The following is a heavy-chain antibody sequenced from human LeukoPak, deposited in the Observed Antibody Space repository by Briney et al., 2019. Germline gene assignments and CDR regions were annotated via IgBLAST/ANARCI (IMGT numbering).Heavy chain of an antibody. D-gene: IGHD6-19*01. Sequence: SETLSLTCAVYGGSFSGYYWSWIRQPPGKGLEWIGEINHSGSTNYNPSLKSRVTISVDTSKNQFSLKLSSVTAADTAVYYCVRRAGAFDIWGQGTMVTVSS. CDR3: VRRAGAFDI. CDR1: GGSFSGYY. V-gene: IGHV4-34*01. CDR2: INHSGST. J-gene: IGHJ3*02.